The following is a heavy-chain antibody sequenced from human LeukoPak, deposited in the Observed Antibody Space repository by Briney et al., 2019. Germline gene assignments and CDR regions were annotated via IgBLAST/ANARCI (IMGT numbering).Heavy chain of an antibody. CDR1: GYTFTGYY. D-gene: IGHD1-26*01. CDR3: ARDSYSGSYYY. V-gene: IGHV1-2*02. J-gene: IGHJ4*02. CDR2: INPNGGGT. Sequence: GASVTVSCKASGYTFTGYYMHWVRQAPGRGLEWVAWINPNGGGTNYAQQFQGRVTTSSDTSISTAYMELSSLRSDDTAVYYCARDSYSGSYYYWGQGTLVTVSS.